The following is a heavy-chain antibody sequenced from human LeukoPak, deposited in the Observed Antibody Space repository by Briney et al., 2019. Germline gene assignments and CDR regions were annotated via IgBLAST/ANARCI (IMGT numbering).Heavy chain of an antibody. Sequence: GESLQISCKGSGSSFTNYWIGWVRQLPGKGLEWMGIIYPGDSDTRYSPSFQGQVTISADKFITTAYLQWSSLKASDTALYYCARLHNAYSDAFGIWGQGTMATVSS. CDR1: GSSFTNYW. V-gene: IGHV5-51*01. CDR2: IYPGDSDT. D-gene: IGHD1-14*01. CDR3: ARLHNAYSDAFGI. J-gene: IGHJ3*02.